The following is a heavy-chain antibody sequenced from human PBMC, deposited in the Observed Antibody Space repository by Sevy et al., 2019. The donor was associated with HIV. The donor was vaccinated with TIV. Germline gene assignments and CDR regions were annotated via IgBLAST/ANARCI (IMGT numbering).Heavy chain of an antibody. V-gene: IGHV3-9*01. CDR2: ISWNGGHI. D-gene: IGHD1-26*01. J-gene: IGHJ4*02. Sequence: GGSLRLSCAASGFIFADYAMHWVRQAPGRGLEWVSGISWNGGHIGYAISVKGRFTISRDNAKSSLYLQMNSLRPEDTALYYCAKATSYTGSYYYPDFWGQGTLVTVSS. CDR1: GFIFADYA. CDR3: AKATSYTGSYYYPDF.